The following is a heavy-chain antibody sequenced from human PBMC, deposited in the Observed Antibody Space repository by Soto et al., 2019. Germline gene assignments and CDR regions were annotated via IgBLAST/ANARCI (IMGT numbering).Heavy chain of an antibody. CDR2: IYYSGST. J-gene: IGHJ6*02. V-gene: IGHV4-31*03. Sequence: SETLSLTCTVSGCSISRGGYYWSWIRQHPGKGLEWIGYIYYSGSTYYNPSLKSRVTISVDTSKNQFSLKLSSVTAADTAVYYCARHAVDIVATPPYGMYVWGQGTTVTVSS. CDR1: GCSISRGGYY. CDR3: ARHAVDIVATPPYGMYV. D-gene: IGHD5-12*01.